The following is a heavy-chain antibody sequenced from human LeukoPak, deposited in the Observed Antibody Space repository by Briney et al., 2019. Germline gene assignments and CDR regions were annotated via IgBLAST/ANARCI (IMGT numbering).Heavy chain of an antibody. D-gene: IGHD3-3*01. J-gene: IGHJ4*02. Sequence: GGSLRLSCAASGFTFSSYGMHWVRQAPGKGLEWVSAISGSGGSTYYADSVKGRFTISRDNSKNTLYLQMNSLRAEDTAVYYCAKEYDFWSGYPLDYWGQGTLVTVSS. CDR2: ISGSGGST. CDR3: AKEYDFWSGYPLDY. V-gene: IGHV3-23*01. CDR1: GFTFSSYG.